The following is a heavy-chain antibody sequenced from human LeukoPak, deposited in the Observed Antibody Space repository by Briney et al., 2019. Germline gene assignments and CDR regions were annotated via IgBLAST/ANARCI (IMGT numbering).Heavy chain of an antibody. CDR2: IFTGSLDGTA. CDR1: GFGVTTDF. V-gene: IGHV3-53*01. CDR3: ATRGA. Sequence: GGSLRLSCAASGFGVTTDFMTWVRQAPGKGLEWLSIIFTGSLDGTAAHAGSVKGRFNISRDNSANTLYLQMDSLRTEDTAIYYCATRGAWGPGTLVTVSS. J-gene: IGHJ5*02.